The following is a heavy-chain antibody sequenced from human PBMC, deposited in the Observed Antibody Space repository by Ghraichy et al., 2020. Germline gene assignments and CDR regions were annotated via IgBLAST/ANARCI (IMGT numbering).Heavy chain of an antibody. CDR1: GGSVSSGSYY. D-gene: IGHD1-26*01. J-gene: IGHJ4*02. V-gene: IGHV4-61*01. CDR2: IYYSGST. Sequence: ESLNISCTVSGGSVSSGSYYWSWIRQPPGKGLEWIGYIYYSGSTNYNPSLKSRVTISVDTSKNQFSLKLSSVTAADTAVYYWASTLYSGSYYTYDYWGQGTLVTVSS. CDR3: ASTLYSGSYYTYDY.